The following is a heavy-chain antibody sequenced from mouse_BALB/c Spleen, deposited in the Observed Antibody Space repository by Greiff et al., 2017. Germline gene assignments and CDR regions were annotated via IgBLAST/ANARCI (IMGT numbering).Heavy chain of an antibody. V-gene: IGHV1-15*01. CDR1: GYTFTDYE. D-gene: IGHD2-1*01. Sequence: QVQLQQSGAELVRPGASVTLSCKASGYTFTDYEMHWVKQTPVHGLEWIGAIDPETGGTAYNQKFKGKATLTADKSSSTAYMELRSLTSEDSAVYYCTRYGNYESWFADWGQGTLVTVSA. CDR3: TRYGNYESWFAD. J-gene: IGHJ3*01. CDR2: IDPETGGT.